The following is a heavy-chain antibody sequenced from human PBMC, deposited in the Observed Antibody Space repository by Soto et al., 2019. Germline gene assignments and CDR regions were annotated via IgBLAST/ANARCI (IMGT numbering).Heavy chain of an antibody. J-gene: IGHJ3*02. D-gene: IGHD3-10*01. CDR1: GGSISSGGYY. Sequence: QVQLQESGPGLVKPSQTLSLTCTVSGGSISSGGYYWSWIRQHPGKGLEWIGYIYYSGSTYYTPSLKSRVTISVDTSKNQFSLKLSSVTAADTAVYYCARFYMVRGVMGAFDIWGQGTMVTVSS. V-gene: IGHV4-31*03. CDR3: ARFYMVRGVMGAFDI. CDR2: IYYSGST.